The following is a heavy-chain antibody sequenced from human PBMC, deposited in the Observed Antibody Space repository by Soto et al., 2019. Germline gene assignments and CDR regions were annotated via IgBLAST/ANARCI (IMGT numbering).Heavy chain of an antibody. V-gene: IGHV2-26*01. CDR1: GFSLSSDRMG. D-gene: IGHD4-17*01. Sequence: QVTLKESGPVLVKPTETLTLTCTVSGFSLSSDRMGVGWIRQPPGKALEWLAHIFSNDQKSYSTSLKSRLSISRDASKSQVVLTMTNMDPVDTAAYSCARIRSRGDYVAGWFDPWGKGTLVTVSS. CDR3: ARIRSRGDYVAGWFDP. CDR2: IFSNDQK. J-gene: IGHJ5*02.